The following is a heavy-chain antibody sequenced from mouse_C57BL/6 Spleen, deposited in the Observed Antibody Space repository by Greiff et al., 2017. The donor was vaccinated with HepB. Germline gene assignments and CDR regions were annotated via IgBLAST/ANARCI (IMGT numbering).Heavy chain of an antibody. CDR1: GYTFTSYW. CDR3: ARLVTTGFAY. Sequence: VQLQQSGAELVMPGASVKLSCKASGYTFTSYWMHWVKQRPGQGLEWIGEIDPSDSYTNYNQKFKGKSTLTVDKSSSTAYMQLSSLTSEDSAVYYCARLVTTGFAYWGQGTLVTVSA. D-gene: IGHD2-2*01. J-gene: IGHJ3*01. CDR2: IDPSDSYT. V-gene: IGHV1-69*01.